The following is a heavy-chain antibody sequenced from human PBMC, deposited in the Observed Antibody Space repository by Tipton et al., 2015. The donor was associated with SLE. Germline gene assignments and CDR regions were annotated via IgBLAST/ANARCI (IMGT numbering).Heavy chain of an antibody. D-gene: IGHD4-17*01. CDR3: ARSTTTMNLPRFDF. CDR2: ISYGNT. V-gene: IGHV4-61*01. CDR1: GYSLSTGYY. J-gene: IGHJ4*02. Sequence: GLVKPSETLSLTCTVSGYSLSTGYYWGWIRQPPGKGLEWLGYISYGNTKYNPSLRSRLTISVDTSKNQFSLRLSSVTAADTAVYFCARSTTTMNLPRFDFWGLGTLVTVSS.